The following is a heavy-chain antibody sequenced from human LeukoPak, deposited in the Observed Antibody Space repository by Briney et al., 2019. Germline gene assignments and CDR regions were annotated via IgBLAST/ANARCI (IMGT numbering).Heavy chain of an antibody. J-gene: IGHJ5*02. CDR1: GYTFTIYG. D-gene: IGHD1-1*01. Sequence: ASVTVSCKASGYTFTIYGISWVRQAPGQGLEWMGWISAYNGNTNYAQKLQGRVTMTTDTSTSTAYMELRSLRSDDTAVYYCARAPGLENWFDPWGQGTLVTVSS. CDR2: ISAYNGNT. V-gene: IGHV1-18*01. CDR3: ARAPGLENWFDP.